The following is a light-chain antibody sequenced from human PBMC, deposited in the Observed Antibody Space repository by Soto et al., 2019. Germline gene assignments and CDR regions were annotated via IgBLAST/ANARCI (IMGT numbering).Light chain of an antibody. CDR1: QSFTSN. Sequence: EIVMTQSPATLSVSPGERVSLSCRASQSFTSNLAWYQQKPGQAPRLLIYDASTRGTDIPARFTGSGSGTELTLTIRSLQSEAFAVYYCQQSSHWPLTFGQGTRLEI. CDR3: QQSSHWPLT. CDR2: DAS. V-gene: IGKV3-15*01. J-gene: IGKJ5*01.